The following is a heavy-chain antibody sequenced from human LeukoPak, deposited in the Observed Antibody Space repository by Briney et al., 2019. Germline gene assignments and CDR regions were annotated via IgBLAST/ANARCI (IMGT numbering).Heavy chain of an antibody. V-gene: IGHV3-74*01. CDR3: ASSSSNCCDY. Sequence: GGSLRLSCAASGITFSANWMHWVRQAPGRGLVWVSRISGDGSTTNYADYVTGRLTISRDNAKNTLYLQMNSLRAEDTAVYYCASSSSNCCDYWGQGALVTVSS. CDR2: ISGDGSTT. D-gene: IGHD2-15*01. CDR1: GITFSANW. J-gene: IGHJ4*02.